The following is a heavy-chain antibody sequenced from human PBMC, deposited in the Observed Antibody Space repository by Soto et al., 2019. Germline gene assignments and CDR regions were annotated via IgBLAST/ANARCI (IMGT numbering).Heavy chain of an antibody. CDR1: GFTFSTDS. D-gene: IGHD6-19*01. V-gene: IGHV3-48*02. J-gene: IGHJ4*02. CDR2: ISTSGATR. CDR3: ARFFGSGFDY. Sequence: EVQLVESGGGLVQPGGSLRLSCIASGFTFSTDSMNWVRQAPGKGLEWVAHISTSGATRYYADSVKGRFTISRDNAKTSLYLQMDSLRNEDTAVYYCARFFGSGFDYWGQGTLVTVSS.